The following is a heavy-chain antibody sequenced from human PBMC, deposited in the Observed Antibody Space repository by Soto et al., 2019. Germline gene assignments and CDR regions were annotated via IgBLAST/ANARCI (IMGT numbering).Heavy chain of an antibody. CDR1: GGSISSYY. V-gene: IGHV4-59*01. CDR3: ARVSKLVAPKDGGRAYFFAMDV. CDR2: IYYSGTT. Sequence: SETLSLTCTVSGGSISSYYWSWIRQPPGKGLEWIGYIYYSGTTNYSPSLKSRVDMSVDTSENQFSLKLRSVTAADAAVYFCARVSKLVAPKDGGRAYFFAMDVWGHGTTVTVSS. D-gene: IGHD6-6*01. J-gene: IGHJ6*02.